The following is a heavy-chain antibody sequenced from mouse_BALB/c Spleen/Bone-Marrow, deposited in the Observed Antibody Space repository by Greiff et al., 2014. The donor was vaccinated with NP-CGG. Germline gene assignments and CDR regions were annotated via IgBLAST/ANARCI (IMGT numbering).Heavy chain of an antibody. D-gene: IGHD1-1*01. CDR2: IDPANGNT. CDR3: AIYYYGSSYFDY. CDR1: GFNIKDTY. J-gene: IGHJ2*01. V-gene: IGHV14-3*02. Sequence: VQLKESGAELVKPGASVKLSCTASGFNIKDTYMHWVKQRPEQGLEWIGRIDPANGNTKYDPKFQGKATITADTSSNTAYLQLGSLTSEDTAVYYCAIYYYGSSYFDYWGQGTTLTVSS.